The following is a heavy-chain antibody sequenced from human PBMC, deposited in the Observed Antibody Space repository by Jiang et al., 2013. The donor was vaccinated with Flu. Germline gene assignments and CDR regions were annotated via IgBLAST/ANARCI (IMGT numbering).Heavy chain of an antibody. V-gene: IGHV1-3*01. CDR1: GYTFTRCA. J-gene: IGHJ5*02. D-gene: IGHD1-7*01. CDR2: INAGNGNT. Sequence: SGAEVKKPGASVKVSCKASGYTFTRCAMHWVRQAPGQRLEWMGWINAGNGNTKYSQKFQGRVTITRDTSASTAYMELGSLTSEDTAVYYCAREPLTGTAANWFDPWGQGTLVTVSS. CDR3: AREPLTGTAANWFDP.